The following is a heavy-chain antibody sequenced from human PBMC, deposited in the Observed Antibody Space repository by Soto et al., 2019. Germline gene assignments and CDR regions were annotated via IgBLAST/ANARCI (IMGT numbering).Heavy chain of an antibody. CDR3: AQSGSYHSADY. J-gene: IGHJ4*02. CDR2: IWYDGSNT. V-gene: IGHV3-33*01. Sequence: ESGGGVVQPGRSLRLSCAASGFTFSTHGMHWVRQAPGKGLEWVAIIWYDGSNTYYADSVKGRFTISRDNSKNTLYLQMNSLRAEDTAVYYCAQSGSYHSADYWGQGILVTVSS. CDR1: GFTFSTHG. D-gene: IGHD1-26*01.